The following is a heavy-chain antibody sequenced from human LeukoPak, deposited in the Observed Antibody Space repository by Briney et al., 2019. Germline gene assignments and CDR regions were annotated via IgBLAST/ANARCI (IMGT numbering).Heavy chain of an antibody. Sequence: PGGSLRLSCAASGFTFDDYGMSWVRRAPGKGLEWVSGINWNGGSTGYADSVKGRFTISRDNAKNSLYLQMNSLRAEDTALYYCARDIVGATTGAYFDYWGQGTLVTVSS. CDR2: INWNGGST. CDR1: GFTFDDYG. J-gene: IGHJ4*02. D-gene: IGHD1-26*01. V-gene: IGHV3-20*04. CDR3: ARDIVGATTGAYFDY.